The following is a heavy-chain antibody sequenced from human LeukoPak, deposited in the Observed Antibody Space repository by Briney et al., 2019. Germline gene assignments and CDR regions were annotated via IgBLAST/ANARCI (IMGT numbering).Heavy chain of an antibody. Sequence: PSETLSLTCTVSGYSISSGYYWGWIRQPPGQGLEWIGSIYHSGSPYYNPSLKSRVTISVDTSKNHFSLKLSSVTAADTAVYYCARGNWNDVVGYYFDYWGQGTLVTVSS. CDR3: ARGNWNDVVGYYFDY. V-gene: IGHV4-38-2*02. CDR1: GYSISSGYY. D-gene: IGHD1-1*01. CDR2: IYHSGSP. J-gene: IGHJ4*02.